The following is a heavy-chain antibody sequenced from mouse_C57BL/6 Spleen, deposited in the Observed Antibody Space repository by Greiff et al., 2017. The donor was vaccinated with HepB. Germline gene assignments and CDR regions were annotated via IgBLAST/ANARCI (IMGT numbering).Heavy chain of an antibody. V-gene: IGHV1-64*01. D-gene: IGHD4-1*01. J-gene: IGHJ4*01. CDR3: ARGWDDYAMDY. CDR1: GYTFTSYW. Sequence: QVQLQQPGAELVKPGASVKLSCKASGYTFTSYWMHWVKQRPGQGLEWIGMIHPNSGSTNYNEKFKSKATLTVAKSASTAYMQLSSLTSAASAVYYCARGWDDYAMDYWGQGTSVTVSS. CDR2: IHPNSGST.